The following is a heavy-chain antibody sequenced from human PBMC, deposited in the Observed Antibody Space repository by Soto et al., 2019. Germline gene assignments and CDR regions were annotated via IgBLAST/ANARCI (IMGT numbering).Heavy chain of an antibody. CDR1: GFTFSSYS. CDR2: ISSSSSYI. J-gene: IGHJ5*02. CDR3: ARDVRKTASPNWFDP. V-gene: IGHV3-21*01. Sequence: PGGSLRLSCAASGFTFSSYSMNWVRQAPGKGLEWVSSISSSSSYIYYADSVKGRFTISRDNAKNSLYLQMNSLRAEDTAVYYCARDVRKTASPNWFDPWGQGTLVTVSS.